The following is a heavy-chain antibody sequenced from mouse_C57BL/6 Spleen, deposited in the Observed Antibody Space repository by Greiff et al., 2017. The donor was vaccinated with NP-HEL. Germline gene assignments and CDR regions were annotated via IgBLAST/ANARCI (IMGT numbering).Heavy chain of an antibody. Sequence: QVQLQQSGAELVMPGASVKLSCKASGYTFTSYWMHWVKQRPGQGLEWIGEIDPSDSYTNYNQKFKGKSTLTVDKSSSTAYMQLSSLTSEDSAVYYCAREDSNYVAYWGQGTLVTVSA. CDR1: GYTFTSYW. J-gene: IGHJ3*01. V-gene: IGHV1-69*01. CDR3: AREDSNYVAY. D-gene: IGHD2-5*01. CDR2: IDPSDSYT.